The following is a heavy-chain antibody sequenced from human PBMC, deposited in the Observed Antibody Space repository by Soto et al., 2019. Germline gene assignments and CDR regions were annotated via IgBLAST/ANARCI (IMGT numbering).Heavy chain of an antibody. J-gene: IGHJ4*02. CDR3: AHLAGLSHTDDF. CDR1: GFTFSDYA. V-gene: IGHV3-30-3*01. D-gene: IGHD5-18*01. CDR2: ISSDGGNR. Sequence: QVQLVESGGGVVQPGRSLRLSCAASGFTFSDYALHWVRQAPGKGLEWVTVISSDGGNRYYADSVKGRFTISRDNSKNTLYLQMNSLRVGDTAIYICAHLAGLSHTDDFWGQGTPVTVSS.